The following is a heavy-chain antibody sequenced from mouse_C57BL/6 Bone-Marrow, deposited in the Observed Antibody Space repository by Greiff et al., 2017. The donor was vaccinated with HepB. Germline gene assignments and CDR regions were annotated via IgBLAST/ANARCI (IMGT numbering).Heavy chain of an antibody. V-gene: IGHV1-64*01. CDR2: IHPNSGST. J-gene: IGHJ2*01. D-gene: IGHD2-3*01. CDR1: GYTFTSYW. CDR3: AYDGYYVYFDY. Sequence: QVQLQQPGAELVKPGASVKLSCKASGYTFTSYWMHWVKQRPGQGLEWIGMIHPNSGSTNYNEKFKSKATLTVDKSSSTAYMQLSSLTSEDSAVYDCAYDGYYVYFDYWGQGTTLTVSS.